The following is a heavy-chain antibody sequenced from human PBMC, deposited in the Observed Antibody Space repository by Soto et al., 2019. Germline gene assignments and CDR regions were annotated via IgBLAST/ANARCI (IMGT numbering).Heavy chain of an antibody. J-gene: IGHJ6*03. CDR2: IWYDGSNK. CDR3: AREGDDYSNYSYYMDV. V-gene: IGHV3-33*01. D-gene: IGHD4-4*01. CDR1: GFTFSSYG. Sequence: QVQLVESGGGVVQPGRSLRLSCAASGFTFSSYGMHWVRQAPGKGLEWVAVIWYDGSNKYYADSVKGRFTISRDNSKNPLYLQMNSLRAEDTAVYYCAREGDDYSNYSYYMDVWGKGTTVTVSS.